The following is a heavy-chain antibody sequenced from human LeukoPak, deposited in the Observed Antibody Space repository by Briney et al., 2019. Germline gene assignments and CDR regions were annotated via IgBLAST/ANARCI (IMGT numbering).Heavy chain of an antibody. Sequence: SETLSLMCSVSGYSITRGCDWGWIRQSPEKGLQWIASMHHSGAAYYNPSLKSRVTLSIDTSKNQFSLKLSSVTAADTAVYYCARAKGYGGNSFFFYWGQGTLVTVSS. CDR3: ARAKGYGGNSFFFY. CDR1: GYSITRGCD. D-gene: IGHD4-23*01. V-gene: IGHV4-38-2*02. CDR2: MHHSGAA. J-gene: IGHJ4*02.